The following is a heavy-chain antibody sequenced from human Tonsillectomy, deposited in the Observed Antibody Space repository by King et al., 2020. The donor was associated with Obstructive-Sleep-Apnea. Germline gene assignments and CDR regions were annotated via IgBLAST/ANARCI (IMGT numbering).Heavy chain of an antibody. D-gene: IGHD3-9*01. Sequence: QLQESGPGLVKPSETLSLTCSVSGGSVTSSSYYWGWIRQPPGRGLEYIGSIYYSGSTYFNPSLKSRITISVDTSKNQFSLKLSSVTTADTAVYYCAVRYFDWSSQTYADMDVWGQGTTVTVSS. CDR1: GGSVTSSSYY. J-gene: IGHJ6*02. V-gene: IGHV4-39*01. CDR2: IYYSGST. CDR3: AVRYFDWSSQTYADMDV.